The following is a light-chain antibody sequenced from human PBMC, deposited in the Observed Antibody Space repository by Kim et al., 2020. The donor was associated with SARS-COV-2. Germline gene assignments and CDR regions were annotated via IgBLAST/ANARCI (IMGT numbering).Light chain of an antibody. CDR2: AAS. Sequence: ASVGDRVTITCRASQSSTNYLSWYQQKPGKAPNLLIYAASSLQSGVPSSFSGSGSGADFTLTISSLQPEDFATYYCQQSYTTPRTFGQGTRLEIK. CDR1: QSSTNY. J-gene: IGKJ5*01. V-gene: IGKV1-39*01. CDR3: QQSYTTPRT.